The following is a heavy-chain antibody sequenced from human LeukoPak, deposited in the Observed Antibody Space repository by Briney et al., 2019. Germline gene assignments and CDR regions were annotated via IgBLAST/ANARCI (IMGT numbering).Heavy chain of an antibody. J-gene: IGHJ2*01. Sequence: SETLSLTCTVSGGSISSYYWSWIRQPPGMGLEWIGCIYYSGSTNYNPSLKSRVTISVDTSKDQFSLRLTSVTAADTVVYYCARSFLGDWYFDLWGRGTLVTVSS. CDR2: IYYSGST. CDR3: ARSFLGDWYFDL. D-gene: IGHD1-26*01. V-gene: IGHV4-59*01. CDR1: GGSISSYY.